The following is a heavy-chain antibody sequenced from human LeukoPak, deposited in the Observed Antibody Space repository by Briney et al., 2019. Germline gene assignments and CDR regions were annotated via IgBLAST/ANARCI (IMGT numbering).Heavy chain of an antibody. CDR1: GFTLSSYG. D-gene: IGHD2-21*01. J-gene: IGHJ3*01. CDR3: AKRHKGENHIVASED. CDR2: VSNDGSNK. V-gene: IGHV3-30*18. Sequence: GGSLRLSCAASGFTLSSYGIHWVRQAPGKGLEWVAAVSNDGSNKYYADSVKGRFTISRDNSKNSLYLQMNSLRTEDTAVYYFAKRHKGENHIVASEDWGQVTMVT.